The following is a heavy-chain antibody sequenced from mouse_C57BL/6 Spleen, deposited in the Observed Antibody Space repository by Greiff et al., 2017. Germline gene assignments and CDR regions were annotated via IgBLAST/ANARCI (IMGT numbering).Heavy chain of an antibody. J-gene: IGHJ3*01. CDR1: GYAFSSYW. D-gene: IGHD1-2*01. CDR3: ARGGFSSFAY. V-gene: IGHV1-80*01. CDR2: IYPGDGDT. Sequence: QVQLKQSGAELVKPGASVKISCKASGYAFSSYWMNWVKQRPGQGLEWIGQIYPGDGDTNYNGKFKGKATLTADKSSSTAYMQLSSLTSEDSAVYFCARGGFSSFAYWGQGTMVTVSA.